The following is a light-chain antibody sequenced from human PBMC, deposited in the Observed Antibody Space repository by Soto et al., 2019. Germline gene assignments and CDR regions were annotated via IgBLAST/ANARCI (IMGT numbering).Light chain of an antibody. CDR2: GAS. CDR1: LSVSSSS. V-gene: IGKV3-20*01. CDR3: QQYGSSLYT. J-gene: IGKJ2*01. Sequence: EIVLTQSPGTLSLSPGERATLSCRASLSVSSSSLAWYQQKPGQAPRLLFYGASTRATGIPDRFRGSGSGTDFTLTISRLEPEDFAVYYCQQYGSSLYTFGQGTK.